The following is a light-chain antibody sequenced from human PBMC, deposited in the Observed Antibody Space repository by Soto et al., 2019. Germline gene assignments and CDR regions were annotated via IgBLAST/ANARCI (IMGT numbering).Light chain of an antibody. CDR2: AAS. J-gene: IGKJ4*01. Sequence: DIQMTQSPSSLSASVGDRVTITCRASQGIRNDLTWYQQKLGKAPKRLITAASSLQSGVPSRFSGSGSGTEFTLTISSLQPEDFATYYCLQHNSDPFTFGGGTKVEIE. CDR3: LQHNSDPFT. CDR1: QGIRND. V-gene: IGKV1-17*01.